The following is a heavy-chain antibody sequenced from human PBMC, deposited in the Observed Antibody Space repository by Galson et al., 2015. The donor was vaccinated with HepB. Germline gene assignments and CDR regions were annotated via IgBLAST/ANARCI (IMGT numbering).Heavy chain of an antibody. J-gene: IGHJ4*02. D-gene: IGHD2-2*01. CDR1: GFTFSSYS. Sequence: SLRLSCAASGFTFSSYSMNWVRQAPGKGLEWVSSISSSSSYIYYADSVKGRFTISRDNAKNSLYLQMNSLRAEDTAVYYCARLGYCSSTSCYSDYWGQGTLVTVSS. CDR2: ISSSSSYI. CDR3: ARLGYCSSTSCYSDY. V-gene: IGHV3-21*01.